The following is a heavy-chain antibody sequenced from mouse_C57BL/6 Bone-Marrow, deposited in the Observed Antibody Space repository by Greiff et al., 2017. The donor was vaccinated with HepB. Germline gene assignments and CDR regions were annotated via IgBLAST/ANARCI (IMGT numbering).Heavy chain of an antibody. CDR1: GYTFTDCY. Sequence: VQLQQSGAELVRPGASVKLSCKASGYTFTDCYINWVKQRPGQGLEWIARIYPGSGNTYYNEKFKGKATLTAEKSSSTAYMQLSSLTSEDSAVYFCARSGQRYFDYWGQGTTLTVSS. CDR3: ARSGQRYFDY. CDR2: IYPGSGNT. J-gene: IGHJ2*01. V-gene: IGHV1-76*01. D-gene: IGHD3-3*01.